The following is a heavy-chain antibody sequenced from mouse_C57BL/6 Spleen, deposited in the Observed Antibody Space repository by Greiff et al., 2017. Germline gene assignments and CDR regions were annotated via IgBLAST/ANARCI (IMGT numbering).Heavy chain of an antibody. CDR3: ARGGGDHYFDY. D-gene: IGHD3-3*01. CDR2: ISYDGSN. J-gene: IGHJ2*01. Sequence: VQLKQSGPGLVKPSQSLSLTCSVTGYSITSGYYWNWIRQFPGNKLEWMGYISYDGSNNYNPSLKNRISITRDTSKNQFFLKLNSVTTEDTATYYCARGGGDHYFDYWGQGTTLTVSS. V-gene: IGHV3-6*01. CDR1: GYSITSGYY.